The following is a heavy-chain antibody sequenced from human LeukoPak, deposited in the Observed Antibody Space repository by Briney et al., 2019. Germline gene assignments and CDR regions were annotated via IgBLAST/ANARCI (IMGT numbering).Heavy chain of an antibody. CDR2: IYYNGNT. Sequence: SETLSLTCTVSGGSISGYYWSWIRLPPGKGLEWLGYIYYNGNTNYNPSLKSRVTMSVDTSKNQFSLMLSSVTAADTAVYYCARDGPGIRGSFDIWGQGTMVTVPS. CDR1: GGSISGYY. V-gene: IGHV4-59*01. CDR3: ARDGPGIRGSFDI. J-gene: IGHJ3*02. D-gene: IGHD3-10*01.